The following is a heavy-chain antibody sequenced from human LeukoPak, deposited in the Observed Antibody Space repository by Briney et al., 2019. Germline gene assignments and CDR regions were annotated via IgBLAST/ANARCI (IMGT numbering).Heavy chain of an antibody. CDR3: ARLSDYVWGSYRGLDY. D-gene: IGHD3-16*02. J-gene: IGHJ4*02. CDR2: IYYSGST. Sequence: SETLSLTCAVYGESFSSYYWGWIRQPPGKGLEWIGSIYYSGSTYYNPSLKSRVTISVDTSKNQFSLKLSSVTAADTAVYYCARLSDYVWGSYRGLDYWGQGTLVTVSS. V-gene: IGHV4-39*01. CDR1: GESFSSYY.